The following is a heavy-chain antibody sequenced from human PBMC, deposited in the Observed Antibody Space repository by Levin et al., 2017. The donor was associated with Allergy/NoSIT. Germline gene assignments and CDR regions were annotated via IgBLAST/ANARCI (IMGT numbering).Heavy chain of an antibody. CDR3: ARKLRGSSAYDAFDV. Sequence: GGSLRLSCAATGFTFRDYWMTWVRQTPGRGLEWVANIDQDGSQKYNVDSVKGRFTISRDNAKNSVDLQMNYLRDDDTAVYYCARKLRGSSAYDAFDVWGHGTMVTFSS. D-gene: IGHD5-12*01. J-gene: IGHJ3*01. CDR1: GFTFRDYW. V-gene: IGHV3-7*03. CDR2: IDQDGSQK.